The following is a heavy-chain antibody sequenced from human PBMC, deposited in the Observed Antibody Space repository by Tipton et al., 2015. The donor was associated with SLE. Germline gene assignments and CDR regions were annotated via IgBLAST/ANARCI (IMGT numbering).Heavy chain of an antibody. J-gene: IGHJ6*02. Sequence: SLRLSCAASGFTFSSYAMHWVRQAPGKGLEWVAVISYDGSNKYYADSVKGRFTISRDNSKNTLYLQMNSLRAEDTAVYYCARVNPDYYYYYGMDVWGQGTTVTVSS. CDR3: ARVNPDYYYYYGMDV. V-gene: IGHV3-30-3*01. CDR2: ISYDGSNK. D-gene: IGHD1-14*01. CDR1: GFTFSSYA.